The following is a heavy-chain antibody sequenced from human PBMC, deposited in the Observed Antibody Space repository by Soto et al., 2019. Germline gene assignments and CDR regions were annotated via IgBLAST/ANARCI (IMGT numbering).Heavy chain of an antibody. Sequence: ASVKVYCKASGGTFSSYTISWVRQAPGQGLEWMGRIIPILGIANYAQKFQGRVTITADKSTSTAYMELSSLRSEDTAVHYCAILLGSSSHQYFFDYSGQRTLDIGSS. CDR2: IIPILGIA. CDR1: GGTFSSYT. CDR3: AILLGSSSHQYFFDY. D-gene: IGHD6-6*01. V-gene: IGHV1-69*02. J-gene: IGHJ4*02.